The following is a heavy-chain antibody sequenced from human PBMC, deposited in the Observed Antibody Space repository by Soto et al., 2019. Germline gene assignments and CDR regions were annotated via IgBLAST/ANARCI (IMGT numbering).Heavy chain of an antibody. CDR3: ARVGLSHCSGGSCYWGRYYYYYMDV. Sequence: GGSLRLSCAASGFTFSSYGMHWVRQAPGKGLEWVAVIWYDGSNKYYADSVKGRFTISRDNSKNTLYLQMNSLRAEDTAVYYCARVGLSHCSGGSCYWGRYYYYYMDVWGKGTTVTVSS. D-gene: IGHD2-15*01. J-gene: IGHJ6*03. V-gene: IGHV3-33*01. CDR2: IWYDGSNK. CDR1: GFTFSSYG.